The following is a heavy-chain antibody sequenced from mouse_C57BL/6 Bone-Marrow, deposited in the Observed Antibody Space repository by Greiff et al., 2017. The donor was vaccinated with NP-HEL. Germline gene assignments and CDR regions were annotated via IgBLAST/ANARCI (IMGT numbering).Heavy chain of an antibody. CDR1: GYTFTDYY. D-gene: IGHD2-5*01. CDR2: INPNNGGT. J-gene: IGHJ3*01. V-gene: IGHV1-26*01. Sequence: EVQLQQSGPELVKPGASVKISCKASGYTFTDYYMNWVKQSHGKSLEWIGDINPNNGGTSYNQKFKGKATLTVDKSSSTAYMELRSLTSEDSAVYYCARWAYSNYVAYWGQGTLVTVSA. CDR3: ARWAYSNYVAY.